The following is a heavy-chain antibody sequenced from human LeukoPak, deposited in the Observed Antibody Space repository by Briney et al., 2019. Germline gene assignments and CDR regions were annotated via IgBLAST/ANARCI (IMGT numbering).Heavy chain of an antibody. D-gene: IGHD6-13*01. CDR1: GGSISSYY. CDR3: ARGGGYSSS. J-gene: IGHJ4*02. CDR2: IYYSGST. Sequence: PSETLSLTCTVSGGSISSYYWSWIRQPPGKGLEWIGYIYYSGSTNYNLSLKSRVTISVDTSKNQFSLKLSSVTAADTAVYYCARGGGYSSSWGQGTLVTVSS. V-gene: IGHV4-59*01.